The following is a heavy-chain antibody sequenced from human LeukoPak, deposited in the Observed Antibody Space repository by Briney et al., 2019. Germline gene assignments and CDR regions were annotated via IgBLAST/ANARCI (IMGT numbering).Heavy chain of an antibody. CDR2: ISDSGGST. D-gene: IGHD3-22*01. CDR1: GFTFSSYA. CDR3: ARRAAGYYDSSAYYNY. V-gene: IGHV3-23*01. J-gene: IGHJ4*02. Sequence: GGPLRLSCAASGFTFSSYAMSWVRQAPGKGLEWVSAISDSGGSTYYADSVKGRFTISRDNSKNTLYLQMNSPRAEDTAVYYCARRAAGYYDSSAYYNYWGQGTLVTVSS.